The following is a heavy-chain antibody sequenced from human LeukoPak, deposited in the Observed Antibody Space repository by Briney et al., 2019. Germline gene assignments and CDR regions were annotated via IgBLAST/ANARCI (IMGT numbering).Heavy chain of an antibody. V-gene: IGHV1-2*02. CDR1: GYTFTGYY. CDR3: AXXXAYNSKAFDI. CDR2: INPNTGGT. D-gene: IGHD1-20*01. Sequence: GASVKVSCKASGYTFTGYYMHWVRQAPGQGLEWMGWINPNTGGTNYAQKFQDRVIMTRDTSISTAYMELSRLRSDDTAMYYCAXXXAYNSKAFDIWGQGTVVAVSS. J-gene: IGHJ3*02.